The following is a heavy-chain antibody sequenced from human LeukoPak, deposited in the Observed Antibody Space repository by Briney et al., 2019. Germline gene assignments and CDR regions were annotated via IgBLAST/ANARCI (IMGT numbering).Heavy chain of an antibody. CDR2: IGAYNGNT. J-gene: IGHJ4*02. CDR1: GYTFTSYG. CDR3: ARHCSSTSCAGDFDY. V-gene: IGHV1-18*01. D-gene: IGHD2-2*01. Sequence: ASVKVSCKASGYTFTSYGISWVRQAPGQGLEWMGWIGAYNGNTNYAQKLQGRVTMTTDTSTSTAYMELRSLRSDDTAVYYCARHCSSTSCAGDFDYWGQGTLVTVSS.